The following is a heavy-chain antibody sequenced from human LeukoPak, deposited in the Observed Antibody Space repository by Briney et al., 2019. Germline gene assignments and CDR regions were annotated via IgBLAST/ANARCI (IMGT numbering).Heavy chain of an antibody. CDR2: IYPGDSDT. Sequence: GESLKISCKASGCRFTNHWIAWVRQMPGKGLELMGSIYPGDSDTRYSPSFQGQITISADKSVATAYLQWSSLKASDTAIYYCARQGVYFSDSSAFYHWGQGTLITVSS. CDR1: GCRFTNHW. CDR3: ARQGVYFSDSSAFYH. J-gene: IGHJ4*02. D-gene: IGHD3-22*01. V-gene: IGHV5-51*01.